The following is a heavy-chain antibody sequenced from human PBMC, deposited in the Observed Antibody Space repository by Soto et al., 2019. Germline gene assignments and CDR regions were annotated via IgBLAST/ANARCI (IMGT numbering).Heavy chain of an antibody. Sequence: EVQLVESGGGLIQPGGSLRLSCAVSGFTVSNNYMSWVRQAPGKGLEGVSVIYSGGYTAYGDSVKGRFTISRDNSKKPLYLQMNSPGAEAPAVYYWATQRGGGGYWGQGTLVTVSS. CDR2: IYSGGYT. CDR1: GFTVSNNY. D-gene: IGHD6-25*01. CDR3: ATQRGGGGY. V-gene: IGHV3-53*01. J-gene: IGHJ4*02.